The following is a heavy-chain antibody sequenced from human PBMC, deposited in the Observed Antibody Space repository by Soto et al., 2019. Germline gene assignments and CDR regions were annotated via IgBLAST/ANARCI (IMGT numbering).Heavy chain of an antibody. J-gene: IGHJ4*02. D-gene: IGHD6-19*01. CDR2: ISDSGATT. CDR3: AKEDTSSGSLDY. CDR1: GFPFGENA. V-gene: IGHV3-23*01. Sequence: GGSLRLSCAASGFPFGENAMSWVRQAPGKGLEWVSGISDSGATTDYADSVRGRFTISRDNSKNTLYLQMKSLRAEDSASYYCAKEDTSSGSLDYWGQGALVTVSS.